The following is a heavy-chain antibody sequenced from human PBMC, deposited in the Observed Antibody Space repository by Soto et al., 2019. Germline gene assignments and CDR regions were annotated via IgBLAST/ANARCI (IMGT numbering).Heavy chain of an antibody. CDR3: ARELEVAVAGRWYNWFDP. D-gene: IGHD6-19*01. Sequence: GGSLRLSCAASGFTFSSYAMHWVRQAPGKGLEWVAVISYDGSNKYYADSVKGRFTISRDNSKNTLYLQMNSLRAEDTAVYYCARELEVAVAGRWYNWFDPWGQGTLVTVSS. J-gene: IGHJ5*02. CDR1: GFTFSSYA. V-gene: IGHV3-30-3*01. CDR2: ISYDGSNK.